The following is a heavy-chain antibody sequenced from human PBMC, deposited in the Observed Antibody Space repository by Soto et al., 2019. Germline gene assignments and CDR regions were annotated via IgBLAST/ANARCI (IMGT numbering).Heavy chain of an antibody. Sequence: EVQLLESGGGLVQPGGSLRLSCAASGFTFSSYAMNWVRQAPGKGLEWVSAISGSGGTTYYADSVKGRFTISRDNSKNTLYLQMNSLRAEDTAIYYCAKDVGRDTVTTDCAFDIWGQGTMVTVSS. J-gene: IGHJ3*02. V-gene: IGHV3-23*01. D-gene: IGHD4-17*01. CDR2: ISGSGGTT. CDR3: AKDVGRDTVTTDCAFDI. CDR1: GFTFSSYA.